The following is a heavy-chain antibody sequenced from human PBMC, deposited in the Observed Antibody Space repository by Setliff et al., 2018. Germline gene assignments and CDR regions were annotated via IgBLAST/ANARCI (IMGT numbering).Heavy chain of an antibody. CDR1: GGSIGPHY. CDR3: ARENGYCSGGACYFMFDY. V-gene: IGHV4-59*11. Sequence: SETLSLTCTVSGGSIGPHYWSWIRQAPGKGLEWIGHIFYSDTAKYNPSLKSRVTLSLDTAKNQFSLELRAVTAADTALYYCARENGYCSGGACYFMFDYWGQGTLVTVS. CDR2: IFYSDTA. J-gene: IGHJ4*02. D-gene: IGHD2-15*01.